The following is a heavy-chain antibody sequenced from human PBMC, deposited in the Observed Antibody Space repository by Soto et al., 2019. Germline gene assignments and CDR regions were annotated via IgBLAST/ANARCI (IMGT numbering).Heavy chain of an antibody. CDR3: ARYTTRVTIFGVVTHDAFDI. CDR1: GYTVTGYY. Sequence: GASVKVSGKASGYTVTGYYMHCVRQAPGQVLEWMGWINPNSGGTNYAQKFQGRVTMTRDTSISTAYMELSRLRSDDTAVYYCARYTTRVTIFGVVTHDAFDIWGQGTMVTVSS. J-gene: IGHJ3*02. CDR2: INPNSGGT. V-gene: IGHV1-2*02. D-gene: IGHD3-3*01.